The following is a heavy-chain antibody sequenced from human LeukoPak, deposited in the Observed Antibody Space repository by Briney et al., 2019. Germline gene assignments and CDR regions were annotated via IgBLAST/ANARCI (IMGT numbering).Heavy chain of an antibody. Sequence: SETLSLTCAVYGGSFSGYYWSWIRQPPGKGLEWIGEINHSGSTNHNPSLKSRVTISVDTSKNQFSLKLSPVTAADTAVYYCARQEAIVVVLDAFDIWGQGTMVTVSS. V-gene: IGHV4-34*01. CDR1: GGSFSGYY. D-gene: IGHD2-2*01. J-gene: IGHJ3*02. CDR2: INHSGST. CDR3: ARQEAIVVVLDAFDI.